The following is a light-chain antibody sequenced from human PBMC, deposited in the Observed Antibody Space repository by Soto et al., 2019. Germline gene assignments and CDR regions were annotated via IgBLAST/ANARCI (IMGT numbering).Light chain of an antibody. CDR1: QSVSSSY. J-gene: IGKJ4*01. CDR2: GAS. V-gene: IGKV3-20*01. CDR3: QQYGSSTLT. Sequence: DIVLTQSPGTLSLSPGERATLSCRASQSVSSSYLAWYQQKPGQAPRLLIYGASSRATGIPDWFSGSGSGTDFTLTISRLEPEDFAVYYCQQYGSSTLTFGGGTKVDIK.